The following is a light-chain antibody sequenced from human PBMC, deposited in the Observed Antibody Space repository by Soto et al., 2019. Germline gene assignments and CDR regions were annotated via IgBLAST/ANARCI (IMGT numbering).Light chain of an antibody. CDR2: GTS. J-gene: IGKJ1*01. V-gene: IGKV3-20*01. CDR3: QHYGSSRT. CDR1: QGVSSNY. Sequence: EIVLTQSPGTLSLSPGERATLSCRASQGVSSNYLAWYQQKSGQAPRLLLYGTSSRATGIPERFSGSGSRTGFTLTISRLEPEDFAVYYCQHYGSSRTFGQGTKVDIK.